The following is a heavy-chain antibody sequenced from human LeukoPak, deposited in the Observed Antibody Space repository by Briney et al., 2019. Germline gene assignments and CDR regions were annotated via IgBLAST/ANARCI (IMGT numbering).Heavy chain of an antibody. D-gene: IGHD3-9*01. CDR2: ISSTGGST. V-gene: IGHV3-64D*06. CDR1: GFTLSVYA. J-gene: IGHJ4*02. CDR3: VRAYDLLTGYYDY. Sequence: PEGSLRLSCSASGFTLSVYAIHWVRQAPGKGLEDVSIISSTGGSTYYAASVKGRFTISRDNSKNMVYLQMSSLRAEDTAIYYCVRAYDLLTGYYDYWGQGTLVTVSS.